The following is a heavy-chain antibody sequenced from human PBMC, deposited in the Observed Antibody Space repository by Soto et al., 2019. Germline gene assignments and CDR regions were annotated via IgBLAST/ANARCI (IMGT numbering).Heavy chain of an antibody. D-gene: IGHD2-15*01. V-gene: IGHV4-59*01. Sequence: ETLSLTCTVSGGSISSYYWSWIRQPPGKGLEWIAYIYYSGSTNYNPSLKSRVTISVDTSKNQFSLKLSSVTAADTAVYYCARALGYCSGGSCYPGGAFDIWGQGTMVTVSS. CDR1: GGSISSYY. CDR2: IYYSGST. CDR3: ARALGYCSGGSCYPGGAFDI. J-gene: IGHJ3*02.